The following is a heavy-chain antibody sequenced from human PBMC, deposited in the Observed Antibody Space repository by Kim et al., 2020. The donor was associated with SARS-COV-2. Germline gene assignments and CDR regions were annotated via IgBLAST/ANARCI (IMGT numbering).Heavy chain of an antibody. D-gene: IGHD2-8*01. J-gene: IGHJ4*02. CDR1: GFTFGSHT. CDR2: ITGGSSPI. Sequence: GGSLRLSCAASGFTFGSHTMNWVRQAPGKGLEWLSYITGGSSPIYYADSVKGRFTISRDNAKNSLYLQMNRLRDGDTALYYCVRKMYGPTTPYFDYWCQGTLVRVSS. CDR3: VRKMYGPTTPYFDY. V-gene: IGHV3-48*02.